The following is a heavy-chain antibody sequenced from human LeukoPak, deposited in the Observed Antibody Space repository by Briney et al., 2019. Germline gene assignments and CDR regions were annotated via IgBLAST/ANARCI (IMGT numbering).Heavy chain of an antibody. V-gene: IGHV4-34*01. CDR2: INHSGST. D-gene: IGHD3-10*01. CDR1: GGSFSGYY. Sequence: SETLSLTCAVPGGSFSGYYWSWIRQPPGKGLEWIGEINHSGSTNYNPSLGSRVTISVGTSKNQFSLRLSSVTAADTAAYYCARGGGDYSMAVWYRGATVTVSS. J-gene: IGHJ6*03. CDR3: ARGGGDYSMAV.